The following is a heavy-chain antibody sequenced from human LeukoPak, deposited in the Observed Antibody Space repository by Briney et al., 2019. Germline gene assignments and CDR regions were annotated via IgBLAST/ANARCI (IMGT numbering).Heavy chain of an antibody. CDR3: ARGSMTSPQP. CDR2: IRYDGSNK. D-gene: IGHD1-14*01. J-gene: IGHJ4*02. V-gene: IGHV3-30*02. Sequence: GGSLRLSCAASGFTFSSYGMHWVRQAPGKGLEWVAFIRYDGSNKYYADSVKGRLTISRDNAKNSLYLQMNSLRAEDTAVYYCARGSMTSPQPWGQGTLVTVSS. CDR1: GFTFSSYG.